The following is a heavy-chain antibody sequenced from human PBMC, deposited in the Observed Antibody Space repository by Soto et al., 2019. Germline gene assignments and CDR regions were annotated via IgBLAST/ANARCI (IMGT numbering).Heavy chain of an antibody. Sequence: GGPLSLSCPASGFAVSSNYMSWVRQAPGKGXXWXXVIXXXXRXXXAVSVNGRCTSSRDNSKNTLYLQMNSLRAEDTAVYYCARGLGWFDPLGQGTLVTVSS. CDR2: IXXXXRX. CDR1: GFAVSSNY. D-gene: IGHD4-17*01. J-gene: IGHJ5*02. CDR3: ARGLGWFDP. V-gene: IGHV3-53*01.